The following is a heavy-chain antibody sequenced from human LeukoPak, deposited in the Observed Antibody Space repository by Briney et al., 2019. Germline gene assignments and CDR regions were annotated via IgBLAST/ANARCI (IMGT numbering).Heavy chain of an antibody. CDR3: ASNYDSSGYWSYYYMDV. CDR2: ISSTSNTI. V-gene: IGHV3-48*01. CDR1: GFTFSIYS. J-gene: IGHJ6*03. D-gene: IGHD3-22*01. Sequence: GGSLRLSCAASGFTFSIYSMNWVRQAPGKGLEWVSYISSTSNTIYYADSVKGRFTISRDNAKNSLYLQMNSLRAEDTAVYYCASNYDSSGYWSYYYMDVWGKGTTVTVSS.